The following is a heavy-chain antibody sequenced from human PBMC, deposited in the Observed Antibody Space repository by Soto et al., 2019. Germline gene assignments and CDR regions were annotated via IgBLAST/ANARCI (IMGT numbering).Heavy chain of an antibody. D-gene: IGHD3-22*01. CDR1: GYSFAGYW. CDR3: ARQIYDSDTGPNFQYYFDS. CDR2: IDPSDSQT. Sequence: GESLKISCKGSGYSFAGYWITWVRQKPGKGLEWMGRIDPSDSQTYYSPSFRGHVTISVTKSITTVFLQWSSLRASDTAMYYCARQIYDSDTGPNFQYYFDSWSQGTPVTVSS. J-gene: IGHJ4*02. V-gene: IGHV5-10-1*01.